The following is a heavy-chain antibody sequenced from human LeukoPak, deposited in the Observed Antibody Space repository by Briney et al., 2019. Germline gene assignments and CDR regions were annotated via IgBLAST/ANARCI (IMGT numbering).Heavy chain of an antibody. D-gene: IGHD3-22*01. CDR3: ARGGINYDSSGPADY. Sequence: GRSLRLSCAASGFTFSSYGMHGVRQAPGKGLEWVAVIWYDGSNKYYADSVKGRFTISRDNSKNTLYLQMNSLRAEDTAVYYCARGGINYDSSGPADYWGQGTLVTVSS. J-gene: IGHJ4*02. CDR2: IWYDGSNK. V-gene: IGHV3-33*01. CDR1: GFTFSSYG.